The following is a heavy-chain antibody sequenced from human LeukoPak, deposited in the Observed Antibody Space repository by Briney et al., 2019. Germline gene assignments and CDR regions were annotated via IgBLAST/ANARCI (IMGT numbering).Heavy chain of an antibody. J-gene: IGHJ4*02. CDR2: INPNSGGT. CDR3: ARDERWYQLEYYFDY. D-gene: IGHD3-3*01. Sequence: GASVKVSCKASGHTFSGYYLHWVRQAPGQGLEWMGWINPNSGGTNSAQKFQGRVTMTRDTSISTAYMELSRLRSDDTAVYYCARDERWYQLEYYFDYWGQGTLVTVSS. V-gene: IGHV1-2*02. CDR1: GHTFSGYY.